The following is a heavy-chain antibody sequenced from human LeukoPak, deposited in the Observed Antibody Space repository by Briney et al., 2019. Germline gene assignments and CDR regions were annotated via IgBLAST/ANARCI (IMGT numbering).Heavy chain of an antibody. J-gene: IGHJ4*02. Sequence: SETLSLTCTVSGGSINISSFFWGWIRQPPGKGLEWIGSVSYTLTTYYNPSLKSRVTISLDASKNQFSLKLRSVTAADTAVYYCARGGDSSGWYYFDYWGQGTLVTVSS. CDR2: VSYTLTT. CDR3: ARGGDSSGWYYFDY. D-gene: IGHD6-19*01. CDR1: GGSINISSFF. V-gene: IGHV4-39*07.